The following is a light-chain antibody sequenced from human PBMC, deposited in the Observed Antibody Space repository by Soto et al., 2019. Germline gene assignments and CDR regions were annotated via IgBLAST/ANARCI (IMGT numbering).Light chain of an antibody. Sequence: QSVLTQSSSASASLGSSVKLTCTLSSGHSGYTIAWHQQQPGKAPRYLMKLKGSGSYNKGSGVPDHCSGSSSGAERYLPISTVLLADDAAYYCGNRDGTTTAVFGGGTKLTVL. CDR2: LKGSGSY. J-gene: IGLJ7*01. V-gene: IGLV4-60*01. CDR1: SGHSGYT. CDR3: GNRDGTTTAV.